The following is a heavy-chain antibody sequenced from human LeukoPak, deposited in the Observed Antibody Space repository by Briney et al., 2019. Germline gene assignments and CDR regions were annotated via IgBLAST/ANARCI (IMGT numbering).Heavy chain of an antibody. V-gene: IGHV3-33*01. Sequence: GGSLRLSCAASGFTFSSYGMHWVRQAPGKGLEWVAVIWYDGSNKYYADSVKGRFTISRDNSKNTLYLQVNSLRAEDTAVYYCASWPGSYPNTYYYYGMDVWGQGTTVTVSS. J-gene: IGHJ6*02. D-gene: IGHD3-10*01. CDR2: IWYDGSNK. CDR3: ASWPGSYPNTYYYYGMDV. CDR1: GFTFSSYG.